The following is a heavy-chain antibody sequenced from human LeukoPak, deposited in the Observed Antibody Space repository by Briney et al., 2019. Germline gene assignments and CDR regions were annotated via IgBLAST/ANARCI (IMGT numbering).Heavy chain of an antibody. CDR1: GFIFSSYS. CDR2: ISSSSSTI. J-gene: IGHJ6*03. V-gene: IGHV3-48*01. D-gene: IGHD3-22*01. Sequence: GGPLRLSCAASGFIFSSYSMNWVRQAPGKGLEWVSYISSSSSTIYYADPVKGRLTISRDNAKNSLYLQMNSLRAEDTAVYYCARDYYDSSGYYYLYYYYYMDVWGKGTTVTVSS. CDR3: ARDYYDSSGYYYLYYYYYMDV.